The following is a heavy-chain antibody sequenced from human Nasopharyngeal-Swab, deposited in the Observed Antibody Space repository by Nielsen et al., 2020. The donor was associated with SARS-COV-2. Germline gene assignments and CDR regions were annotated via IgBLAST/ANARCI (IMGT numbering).Heavy chain of an antibody. D-gene: IGHD3-22*01. Sequence: SEILSLTCTVSGGSIDSGDSYWSWVRQPPGKGLEWIGNIYYSGSTSYNPSLKSRLTISVDTSKNQFSLNLNSVTAADTAVYFCVRDVYDSSGGYYFDYWGQGALVTVSS. CDR3: VRDVYDSSGGYYFDY. CDR2: IYYSGST. CDR1: GGSIDSGDSY. J-gene: IGHJ4*02. V-gene: IGHV4-30-4*01.